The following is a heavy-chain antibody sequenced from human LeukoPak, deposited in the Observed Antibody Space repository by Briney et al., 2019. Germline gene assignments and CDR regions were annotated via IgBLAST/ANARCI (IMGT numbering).Heavy chain of an antibody. V-gene: IGHV3-11*03. J-gene: IGHJ6*02. CDR2: ISSSSSYT. Sequence: GGSLRLSCAASGFTFSDYYMSWIRQAPGKGLEWVSYISSSSSYTNYADSVKGRFTISRDNAKNSLYLQMNSLRAVDTAVYYCARSPGYCSGGSCYYYYYGMDVWGQGTTVTVSS. D-gene: IGHD2-15*01. CDR1: GFTFSDYY. CDR3: ARSPGYCSGGSCYYYYYGMDV.